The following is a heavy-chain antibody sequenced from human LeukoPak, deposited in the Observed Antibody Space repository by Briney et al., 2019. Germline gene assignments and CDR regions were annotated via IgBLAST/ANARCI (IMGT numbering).Heavy chain of an antibody. D-gene: IGHD1-1*01. CDR2: ISSDGSRK. Sequence: GGSLRLSCAASGFTFSSYVMSWVRQTPGKGLEWVAVISSDGSRKHYGDTVKGRFTISRDNSESTLFLQMNSLRTDDTSVYFCAKYAYNWNAPDGFDMWGQGTMVIVSS. CDR3: AKYAYNWNAPDGFDM. V-gene: IGHV3-30*18. CDR1: GFTFSSYV. J-gene: IGHJ3*02.